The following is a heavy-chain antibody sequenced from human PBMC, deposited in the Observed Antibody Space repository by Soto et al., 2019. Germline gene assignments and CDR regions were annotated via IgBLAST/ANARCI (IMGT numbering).Heavy chain of an antibody. J-gene: IGHJ5*02. D-gene: IGHD4-17*01. CDR3: ARDDDYEANAIDL. Sequence: QVQLVESGGGVVQPGRSLRLSCVASGVTFSRYGMHWVRQAPGNGLEWVAVIWNDGSKQVYDDSVKGRFTISRDNSKNTLYLEMDSLRDEDTSVYYCARDDDYEANAIDLWGQGTLVTVS. CDR1: GVTFSRYG. CDR2: IWNDGSKQ. V-gene: IGHV3-33*01.